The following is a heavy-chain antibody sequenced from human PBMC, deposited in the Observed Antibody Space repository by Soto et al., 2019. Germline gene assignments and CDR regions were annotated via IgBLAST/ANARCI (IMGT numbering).Heavy chain of an antibody. CDR3: AKDFLGLYQLLIDNWFDP. V-gene: IGHV3-23*01. CDR2: ISGSGGST. J-gene: IGHJ5*02. CDR1: GFTFSSYV. D-gene: IGHD2-2*01. Sequence: GGSLRLSCAASGFTFSSYVMSWVRQAPGKGLEWVSAISGSGGSTYYADSVKGRFTISRDNSKNTLYLQMNSLRAEDTAVYYCAKDFLGLYQLLIDNWFDPWGQGTLVTVSS.